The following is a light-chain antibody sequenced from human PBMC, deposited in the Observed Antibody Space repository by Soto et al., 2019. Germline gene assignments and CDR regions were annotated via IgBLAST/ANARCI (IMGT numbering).Light chain of an antibody. CDR2: DVA. Sequence: QSVLTQPPSASGSPGQSVTISCTGTSSDVGGYNYVSWYQQYPGKVPKLMIYDVATRPSGVSNRFSGSKSGSTASLIISRLQTEDEADYYCVSFTSSTTYVFGSGTKLTVL. CDR3: VSFTSSTTYV. V-gene: IGLV2-14*01. CDR1: SSDVGGYNY. J-gene: IGLJ1*01.